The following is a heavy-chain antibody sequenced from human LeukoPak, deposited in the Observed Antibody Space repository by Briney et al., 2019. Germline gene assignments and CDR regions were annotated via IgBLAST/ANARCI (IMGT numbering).Heavy chain of an antibody. CDR1: GFTFSSYG. D-gene: IGHD3-10*01. CDR2: IRYDGSNK. CDR3: AKPELLWFGEFNYDY. J-gene: IGHJ4*02. V-gene: IGHV3-30*02. Sequence: GGSLRLSCAASGFTFSSYGMHWVRQAPGKGLEWVAFIRYDGSNKYHADSVKGRFTISRDNSKNTLYLQMNSLRAEDTAVYYCAKPELLWFGEFNYDYWGQGTLVTVSS.